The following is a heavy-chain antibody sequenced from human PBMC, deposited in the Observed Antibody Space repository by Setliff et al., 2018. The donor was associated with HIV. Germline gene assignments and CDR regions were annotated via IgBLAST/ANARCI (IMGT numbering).Heavy chain of an antibody. Sequence: GASVKVSCKASGYTFTSYYMHWVRQAPGQGLEWMGIINPSGGSTSYAQKFQGRVTITADESTSTAYMELSSLRSECTAVYYCASDVDHMMGAWGPGTTVTISS. CDR1: GYTFTSYY. CDR3: ASDVDHMMGA. CDR2: INPSGGST. J-gene: IGHJ6*02. V-gene: IGHV1-46*01.